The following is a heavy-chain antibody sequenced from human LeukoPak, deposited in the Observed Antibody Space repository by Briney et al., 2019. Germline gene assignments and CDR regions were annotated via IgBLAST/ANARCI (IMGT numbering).Heavy chain of an antibody. CDR2: INGRGGTI. J-gene: IGHJ4*02. CDR3: VGSANLAD. V-gene: IGHV3-48*03. D-gene: IGHD4/OR15-4a*01. CDR1: GVTFSNYE. Sequence: PGGSLRLSCAASGVTFSNYEMNWVRQAPGKGLEWISYINGRGGTINYADSVKGRFTISRDNAKNSLYLQMYSLRVEDTAVYYCVGSANLADWGQGTLVTVSS.